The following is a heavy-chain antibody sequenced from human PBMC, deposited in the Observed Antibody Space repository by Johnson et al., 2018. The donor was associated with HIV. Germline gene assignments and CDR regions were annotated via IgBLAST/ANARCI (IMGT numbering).Heavy chain of an antibody. CDR3: AKHYYDSSDYPLPFDI. D-gene: IGHD3-22*01. CDR2: ISVSGGST. CDR1: GFTFSSYA. V-gene: IGHV3-23*04. J-gene: IGHJ3*02. Sequence: EVQLVESGGGLVQPGGSLRLSCAASGFTFSSYAMSWVRQAPGKGLEWVSTISVSGGSTYYADSVKGRFTISRDNSKNTLYLQMNSLRAEDTAVYYCAKHYYDSSDYPLPFDIWGQWTMVTVSS.